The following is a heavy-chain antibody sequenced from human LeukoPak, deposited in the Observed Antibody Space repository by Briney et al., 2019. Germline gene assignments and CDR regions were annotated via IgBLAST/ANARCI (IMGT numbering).Heavy chain of an antibody. CDR1: GGSISSSSYY. CDR2: IYYSGGT. Sequence: SETLSLTCTVSGGSISSSSYYWGWIRQPPGKGLEWIGSIYYSGGTYYNPSLKSRVTISVDTSKNQFSLKLSSVTAADTAVYYCARQGHYDSSGYYGRLDYWGQGTLVTVSS. D-gene: IGHD3-22*01. V-gene: IGHV4-39*01. CDR3: ARQGHYDSSGYYGRLDY. J-gene: IGHJ4*02.